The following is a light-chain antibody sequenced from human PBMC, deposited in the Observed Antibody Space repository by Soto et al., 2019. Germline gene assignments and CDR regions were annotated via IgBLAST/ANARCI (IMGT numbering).Light chain of an antibody. V-gene: IGLV9-49*01. J-gene: IGLJ1*01. CDR3: GADHGSGAEV. Sequence: QPVLTQPPSASASLGASVTLTCTLSSGYSNYKVDWYQQRPGKGPRFVMRVGTGGIVGSKGDGIPDRFSVLGSGLNRYLTIKNIQEEDESDYHCGADHGSGAEVFGTGTKVTVL. CDR1: SGYSNYK. CDR2: VGTGGIVG.